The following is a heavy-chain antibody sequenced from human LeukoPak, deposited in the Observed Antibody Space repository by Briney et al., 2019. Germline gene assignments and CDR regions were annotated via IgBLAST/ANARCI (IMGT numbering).Heavy chain of an antibody. J-gene: IGHJ4*02. Sequence: GGSLRLSCVASGFTFDDYAMHWVRQAPGKGLEWVCLTNWDGTNTLCAGSVKGRFTISRDNNKSSLFLQMNSLKPEDTALYYCAKGDSGHDSIFHPPGAFDSWGQRTLVTVSS. CDR1: GFTFDDYA. D-gene: IGHD3-22*01. CDR3: AKGDSGHDSIFHPPGAFDS. V-gene: IGHV3-43D*03. CDR2: TNWDGTNT.